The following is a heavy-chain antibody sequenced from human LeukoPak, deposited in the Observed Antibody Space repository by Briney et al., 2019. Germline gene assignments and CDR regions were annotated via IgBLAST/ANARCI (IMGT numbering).Heavy chain of an antibody. CDR3: ARAGLELKHFDY. V-gene: IGHV4-59*01. CDR1: GGSISNYY. D-gene: IGHD1-26*01. J-gene: IGHJ4*02. Sequence: SETLSLTCTVSGGSISNYYWSWIRQPPGKGLEWIGYIYYSGSTNYNPSLKSRVTISVDTSKNQFSLKLSSVTAADTAVYYCARAGLELKHFDYWGQGTLVTVSS. CDR2: IYYSGST.